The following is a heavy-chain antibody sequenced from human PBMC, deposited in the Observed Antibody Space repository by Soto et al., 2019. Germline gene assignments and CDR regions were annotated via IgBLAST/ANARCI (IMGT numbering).Heavy chain of an antibody. J-gene: IGHJ6*03. CDR3: ARGDHSYYYYYYMDV. CDR1: GYTFTGYY. CDR2: INPNSGGT. V-gene: IGHV1-2*04. Sequence: ASVKVSCKASGYTFTGYYMHWVRQAPGQGLEWMGWINPNSGGTNYAQKFQGWVTMTRDTSISTAYMELSRLRSDDTAVYYCARGDHSYYYYYYMDVWGKGTTVTVSS.